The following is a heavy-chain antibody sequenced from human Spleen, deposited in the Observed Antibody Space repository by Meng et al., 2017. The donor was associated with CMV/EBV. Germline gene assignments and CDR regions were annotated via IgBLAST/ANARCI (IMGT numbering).Heavy chain of an antibody. CDR3: AKSLRFSPMGP. CDR1: GYIFTGYH. Sequence: SCRASGYIFTGYHIHWVRQAPGQAFEWMGRIDPRSGVTKYAQKFQGRVTMTRDTSISTAYMELTRLRFDDTALYYCAKSLRFSPMGPWGQGTLVTVSS. V-gene: IGHV1-2*06. D-gene: IGHD3-16*02. CDR2: IDPRSGVT. J-gene: IGHJ5*02.